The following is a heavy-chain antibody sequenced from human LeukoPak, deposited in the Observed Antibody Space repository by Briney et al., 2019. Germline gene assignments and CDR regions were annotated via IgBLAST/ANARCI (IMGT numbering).Heavy chain of an antibody. CDR2: IIPIFGTA. V-gene: IGHV1-69*13. CDR3: ARGTGDWVLDD. Sequence: WASVKVSCKAFGDSFSSYAINWVRLAPGQGLEWMGRIIPIFGTAKCAQKFQGRVTITADESTSTAYMELSRLRSEDTAIFYCARGTGDWVLDDWGQGTLVSVSS. J-gene: IGHJ4*02. CDR1: GDSFSSYA. D-gene: IGHD3-10*01.